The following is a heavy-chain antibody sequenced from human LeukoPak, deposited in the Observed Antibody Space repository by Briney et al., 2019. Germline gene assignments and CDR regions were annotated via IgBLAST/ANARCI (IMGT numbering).Heavy chain of an antibody. J-gene: IGHJ3*02. CDR2: IYYSGST. Sequence: SETLSLTCTVSGGSIRSGDYYWRWIRQPPGKGLAWIGYIYYSGSTYYNPSLKSRVTISVDTSKNQFSLKLSSVTAADTAVYYCAQYGDYHDAFDIWGQGTMVTVSS. CDR3: AQYGDYHDAFDI. D-gene: IGHD4-17*01. CDR1: GGSIRSGDYY. V-gene: IGHV4-30-4*01.